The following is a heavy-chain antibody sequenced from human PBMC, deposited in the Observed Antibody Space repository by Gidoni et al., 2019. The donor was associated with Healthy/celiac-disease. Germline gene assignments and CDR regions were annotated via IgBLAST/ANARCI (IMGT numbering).Heavy chain of an antibody. Sequence: EVQLVESGGGLVQPGGSLRLSCAASGFTFSSYWMSWVRQAPGKGLEWVANIKQDGSEKYYVDSVKGRFTISRDNAKNSLYLQMNSLRAEDTAVYYCARDPWVATTWGDAFDIWGQGTMVTVFS. CDR1: GFTFSSYW. CDR2: IKQDGSEK. CDR3: ARDPWVATTWGDAFDI. D-gene: IGHD5-12*01. J-gene: IGHJ3*02. V-gene: IGHV3-7*01.